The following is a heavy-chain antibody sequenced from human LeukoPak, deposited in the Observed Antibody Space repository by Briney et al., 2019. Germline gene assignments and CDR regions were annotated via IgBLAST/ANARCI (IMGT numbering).Heavy chain of an antibody. CDR3: ARDLVGLAVADQSFWHYYMDV. CDR1: GGSISSYY. V-gene: IGHV4-4*07. Sequence: SETLSLTCTVSGGSISSYYWSWIRQPAGKGLEWIGRIYTSGSTNYNPSLKSRVTMSVDTSKNQFSLKLSSVTAADTAVYYCARDLVGLAVADQSFWHYYMDVWGKGTTVTISS. D-gene: IGHD6-19*01. CDR2: IYTSGST. J-gene: IGHJ6*03.